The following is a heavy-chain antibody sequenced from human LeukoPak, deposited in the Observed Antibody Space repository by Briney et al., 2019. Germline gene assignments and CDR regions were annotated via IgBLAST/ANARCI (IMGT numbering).Heavy chain of an antibody. D-gene: IGHD6-13*01. J-gene: IGHJ4*02. CDR2: IIPILGIA. Sequence: SVKVSCKASRGTFSSYAISWVRQAPGQGLEWMGRIIPILGIANYAQKFQGRVTITADKSTSTAYMELSSLRSEDTAVYYCARDLAAEGTGSFDCWGQGTLVTVSS. CDR1: RGTFSSYA. CDR3: ARDLAAEGTGSFDC. V-gene: IGHV1-69*04.